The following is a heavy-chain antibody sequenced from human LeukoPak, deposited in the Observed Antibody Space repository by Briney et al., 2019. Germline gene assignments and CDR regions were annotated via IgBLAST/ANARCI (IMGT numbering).Heavy chain of an antibody. V-gene: IGHV3-74*01. CDR2: ISTDGYTT. CDR3: VVGGSPGY. J-gene: IGHJ4*02. Sequence: GGSLRLACAASGLAFSAYKMHRVRQAPRKGLVWVSRISTDGYTTDYADFVQGRFTASRDNTKNTWSLEMNSLRAEDTAVYYCVVGGSPGYWGQGTLVTVSS. CDR1: GLAFSAYK. D-gene: IGHD2-15*01.